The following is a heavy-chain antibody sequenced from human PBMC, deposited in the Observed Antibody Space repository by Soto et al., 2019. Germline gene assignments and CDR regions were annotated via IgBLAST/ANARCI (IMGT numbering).Heavy chain of an antibody. CDR3: AREFLYYESSDSYFDY. Sequence: SQTLSLTCAISGDSISGNSAAWNWIRQSPSRGLEWLGRTYYRSKWYNDYAVSVKSRITVTPDTSKNQFSLHLNSVTPEDTAVYYXAREFLYYESSDSYFDYWGQGALVTVSS. V-gene: IGHV6-1*01. CDR2: TYYRSKWYN. D-gene: IGHD3-16*01. J-gene: IGHJ4*02. CDR1: GDSISGNSAA.